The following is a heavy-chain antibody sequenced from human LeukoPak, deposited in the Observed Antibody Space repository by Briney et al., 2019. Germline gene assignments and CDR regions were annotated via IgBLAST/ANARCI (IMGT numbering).Heavy chain of an antibody. CDR2: ISSSSSYI. CDR3: ARRYCSSTSCYVNDY. V-gene: IGHV3-21*01. Sequence: GRSLRLSCAASGFTFSSYSMNWVRQAPGKGLEWVSSISSSSSYIYYADSVKGRFTISRDNAKNSLYLQMNSLRAEDTAMYYCARRYCSSTSCYVNDYWGQGTLVTVSS. D-gene: IGHD2-2*01. J-gene: IGHJ4*02. CDR1: GFTFSSYS.